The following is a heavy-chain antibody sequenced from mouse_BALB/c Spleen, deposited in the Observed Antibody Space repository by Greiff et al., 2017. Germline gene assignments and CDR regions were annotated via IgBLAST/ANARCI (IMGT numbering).Heavy chain of an antibody. D-gene: IGHD2-3*01. CDR1: GYTFTSYW. CDR2: INPSNGRT. V-gene: IGHV1S81*02. J-gene: IGHJ4*01. Sequence: QVQLQQPGAELVKPGASVKLSCKASGYTFTSYWMHWVKQRPGQGLEWIGEINPSNGRTNYNEKFKSKATLTVDKSSSTAYMQLSSLTSEDSAVYYCARRDDGYYPYYALDYWGQGTSVTVSS. CDR3: ARRDDGYYPYYALDY.